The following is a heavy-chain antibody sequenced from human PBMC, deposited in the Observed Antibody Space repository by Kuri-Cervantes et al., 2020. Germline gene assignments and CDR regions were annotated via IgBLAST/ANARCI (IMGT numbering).Heavy chain of an antibody. J-gene: IGHJ5*02. CDR2: IKQDGSEK. D-gene: IGHD1-26*01. CDR1: GFTFSSYW. Sequence: GESLKISCAASGFTFSSYWMSWVRQAPGKGLEWVANIKQDGSEKNYVDSVKGRFTSSRDNAKNSLYLQMNSLRAEDTALYYCAKDIGTQQTQGWFDPWGQGTLVTVSS. CDR3: AKDIGTQQTQGWFDP. V-gene: IGHV3-7*03.